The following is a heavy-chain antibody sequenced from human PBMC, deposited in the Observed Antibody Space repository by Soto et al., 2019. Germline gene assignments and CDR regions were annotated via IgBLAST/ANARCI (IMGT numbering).Heavy chain of an antibody. Sequence: PSETLSLTCTVSGGSISSGGYYWSWIRQHPGKGLEWIGTIYFSGTTYYNPSLKSRVTISVDTSKSQFSLKLRSVTAADTAVYYCARRDRSGFSYWLDTWGQGTLVTVSS. V-gene: IGHV4-31*03. CDR2: IYFSGTT. D-gene: IGHD3-22*01. CDR1: GGSISSGGYY. CDR3: ARRDRSGFSYWLDT. J-gene: IGHJ5*02.